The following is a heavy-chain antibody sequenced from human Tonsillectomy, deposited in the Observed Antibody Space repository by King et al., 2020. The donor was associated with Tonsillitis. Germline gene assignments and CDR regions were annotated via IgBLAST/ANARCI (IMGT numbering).Heavy chain of an antibody. Sequence: VQLVESGGGLVQPGGSLRLSCAASGFTFRSYAMTWVRQAPGKGLEWVSVISGSGGSTYYADSVKGRFTISRDNSKNTVYLQMNTVRAEDTALYYCAKDGVFENYYYYYYMDVWGKGTTVTVSS. D-gene: IGHD1-7*01. J-gene: IGHJ6*03. CDR1: GFTFRSYA. V-gene: IGHV3-23*04. CDR3: AKDGVFENYYYYYYMDV. CDR2: ISGSGGST.